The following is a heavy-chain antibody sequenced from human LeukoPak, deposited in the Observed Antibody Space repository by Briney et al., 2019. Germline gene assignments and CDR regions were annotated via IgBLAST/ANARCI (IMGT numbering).Heavy chain of an antibody. Sequence: ASVKVSCKASGYTFTTYDINWVRQATGQGLEWMGWMNPNSGNTVYAQKFQGRVTMTRDTSISTAYMELSRLRSDDTAVYYCAISRLPPSNNAFDIWGQGTMVTVSS. V-gene: IGHV1-8*01. J-gene: IGHJ3*02. CDR2: MNPNSGNT. CDR3: AISRLPPSNNAFDI. CDR1: GYTFTTYD. D-gene: IGHD2/OR15-2a*01.